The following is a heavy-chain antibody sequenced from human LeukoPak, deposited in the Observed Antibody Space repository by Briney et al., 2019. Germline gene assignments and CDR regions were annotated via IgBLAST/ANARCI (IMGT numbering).Heavy chain of an antibody. J-gene: IGHJ4*02. V-gene: IGHV3-30*18. Sequence: GGFLRLSCAASGFTFSSYGMHWVRQAPGKGLEWVAVISYDGSNKYYADSVKGRFTISRDNSKNTLYLQMNSLRAEDTAVYYCAKGNYGSGTAIDYWGQGTLVTVSS. CDR3: AKGNYGSGTAIDY. D-gene: IGHD3-10*01. CDR2: ISYDGSNK. CDR1: GFTFSSYG.